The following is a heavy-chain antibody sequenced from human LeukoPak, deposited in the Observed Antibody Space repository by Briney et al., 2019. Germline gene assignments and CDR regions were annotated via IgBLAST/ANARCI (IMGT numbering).Heavy chain of an antibody. CDR2: IYYSGST. D-gene: IGHD6-13*01. CDR1: GGSISSYY. Sequence: PSETLSLTCTVSGGSISSYYWSWIRQPPGKGLEWIGYIYYSGSTNYNPSLKSRVTISVDTSKNQFSLKLSSVTAADTAVYYCARDRWIAAARVHWFDPWGQGTLVTVSS. V-gene: IGHV4-59*01. CDR3: ARDRWIAAARVHWFDP. J-gene: IGHJ5*02.